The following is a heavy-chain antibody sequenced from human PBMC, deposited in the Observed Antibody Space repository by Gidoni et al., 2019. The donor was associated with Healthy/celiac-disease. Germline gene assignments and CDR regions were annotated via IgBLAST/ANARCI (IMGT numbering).Heavy chain of an antibody. Sequence: QVQLVESGGGVVQPGRSLRLYCAASGFTFSSYDMHWVRQARGKGLEWVAVISYDGINKYYADSVKCRFSISRDNSKNPLYLQMNSLRAEDTAVYYCARALVVVTAFDYWGQGTLVTVSS. D-gene: IGHD2-21*02. CDR2: ISYDGINK. V-gene: IGHV3-30*01. CDR1: GFTFSSYD. CDR3: ARALVVVTAFDY. J-gene: IGHJ4*02.